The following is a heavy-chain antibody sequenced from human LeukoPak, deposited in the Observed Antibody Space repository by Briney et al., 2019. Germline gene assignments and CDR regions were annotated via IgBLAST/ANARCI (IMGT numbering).Heavy chain of an antibody. Sequence: ASVKVSCKTSGYTFTDYYMHWVRQASGQGLEWMGWINTNTGNPTYAQGLTGRFVFSLDTSVSTAYLQISSLKAEDTAVYYCARFRVEYSSSSFPFDYWGQGTLVTVSS. V-gene: IGHV7-4-1*02. D-gene: IGHD6-6*01. J-gene: IGHJ4*02. CDR1: GYTFTDYY. CDR3: ARFRVEYSSSSFPFDY. CDR2: INTNTGNP.